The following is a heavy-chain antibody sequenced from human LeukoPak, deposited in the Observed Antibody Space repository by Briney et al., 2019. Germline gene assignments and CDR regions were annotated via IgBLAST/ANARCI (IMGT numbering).Heavy chain of an antibody. D-gene: IGHD6-6*01. CDR1: GYTFTSYY. J-gene: IGHJ6*02. V-gene: IGHV1-46*01. CDR2: INPSGGST. CDR3: ASQLYSSSYLNYYYYGMDV. Sequence: ASVKVSCKASGYTFTSYYMHWVRQAPGQGLEWMGIINPSGGSTSYAQKFQGRGTMNRDTSTSTVYMELSSLRSEDTAVYYCASQLYSSSYLNYYYYGMDVWGQGTTVTVSS.